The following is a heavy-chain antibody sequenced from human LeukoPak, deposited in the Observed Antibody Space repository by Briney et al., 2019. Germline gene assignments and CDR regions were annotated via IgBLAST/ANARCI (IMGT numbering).Heavy chain of an antibody. CDR1: GFTFSSYW. V-gene: IGHV3-7*01. J-gene: IGHJ4*02. Sequence: GGSLRLSCAASGFTFSSYWMSWVRQAPGKGLEWGANIKQDGSEKYYVDSVKGRFTISRDNAKNSLYLQMNSLRAEDTAVYYCARAPRYCSGGSCRSWGQGTLVAVSS. CDR2: IKQDGSEK. D-gene: IGHD2-15*01. CDR3: ARAPRYCSGGSCRS.